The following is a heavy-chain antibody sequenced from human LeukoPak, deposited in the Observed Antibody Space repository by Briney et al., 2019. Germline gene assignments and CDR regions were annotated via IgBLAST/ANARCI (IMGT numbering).Heavy chain of an antibody. CDR2: ISSSSSTI. D-gene: IGHD6-19*01. CDR1: GFTFSSYS. J-gene: IGHJ6*02. CDR3: AKAAVAGNNYYYYYGMDV. V-gene: IGHV3-48*01. Sequence: GGSLRLSCAASGFTFSSYSMNWVRQAPGKGLEWVSYISSSSSTIYYADSVKGRFTISRDNAKNSLYLQMNSLRAEDTAVYYCAKAAVAGNNYYYYYGMDVWGQGTTVTVSS.